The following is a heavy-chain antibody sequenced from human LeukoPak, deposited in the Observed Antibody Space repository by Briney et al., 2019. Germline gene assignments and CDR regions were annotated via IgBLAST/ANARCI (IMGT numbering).Heavy chain of an antibody. J-gene: IGHJ5*02. Sequence: GGSLRLSCAASGFTFSSYGMHWVRQAPGKGLEWVAVISYDGSNKYYADSVKGRFTISRDNSKNTLYLHVNSLRAEDTAACYCAKDLGQWVVTSWFDPWGQGTLVTVSS. V-gene: IGHV3-30*18. CDR1: GFTFSSYG. CDR2: ISYDGSNK. CDR3: AKDLGQWVVTSWFDP. D-gene: IGHD3-22*01.